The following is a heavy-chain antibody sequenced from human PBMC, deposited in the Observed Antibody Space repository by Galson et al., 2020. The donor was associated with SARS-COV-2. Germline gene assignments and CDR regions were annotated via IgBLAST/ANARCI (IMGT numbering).Heavy chain of an antibody. Sequence: SETLSLTCTVSCYSVSTTHYWGWVRQPPGRGLEWIGRVYPSGTTYYNPSLKSRVTISVDTSKNQFSLRLDSVTAADTALYYCARQGVNMIVLVTVPGWYFDLWGRGTLVTVSS. CDR2: VYPSGTT. V-gene: IGHV4-38-2*02. CDR3: ARQGVNMIVLVTVPGWYFDL. D-gene: IGHD3-22*01. CDR1: CYSVSTTHY. J-gene: IGHJ2*01.